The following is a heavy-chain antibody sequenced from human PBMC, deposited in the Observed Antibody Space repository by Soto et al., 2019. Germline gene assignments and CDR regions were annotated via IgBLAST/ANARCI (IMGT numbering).Heavy chain of an antibody. CDR2: ISWDGGST. J-gene: IGHJ3*02. Sequence: GGSLRLSCAASGFTFDDYTMHWVRQAPGKGLEWVSLISWDGGSTYYADSVKGRFTISRANSKNSLYLQMNSLRTEDTALYYCAKDSNYERPPLGPPPDAFDIWGQGTMVTVSS. CDR3: AKDSNYERPPLGPPPDAFDI. V-gene: IGHV3-43*01. CDR1: GFTFDDYT. D-gene: IGHD3-22*01.